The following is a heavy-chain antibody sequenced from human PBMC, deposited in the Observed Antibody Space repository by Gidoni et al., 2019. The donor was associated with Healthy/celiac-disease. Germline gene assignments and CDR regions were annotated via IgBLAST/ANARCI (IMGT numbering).Heavy chain of an antibody. Sequence: QVQLVESGGGVVQPGRSLRLSCAASGFTFSSYGMHWVRQAPGKGLEWVAVISYDGSNKYYADSVKGRFTISRDNSKNTLYLQMNSLRAEDTAVYYCAKDGYSSGRADYWGQGTLVTVSS. CDR2: ISYDGSNK. D-gene: IGHD6-19*01. J-gene: IGHJ4*02. V-gene: IGHV3-30*18. CDR1: GFTFSSYG. CDR3: AKDGYSSGRADY.